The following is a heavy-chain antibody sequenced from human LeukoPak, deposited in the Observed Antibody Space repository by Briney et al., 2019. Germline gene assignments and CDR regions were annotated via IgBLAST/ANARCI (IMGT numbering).Heavy chain of an antibody. CDR1: GFSISDYW. V-gene: IGHV3-74*01. J-gene: IGHJ3*02. Sequence: GGSLRLSCAAPGFSISDYWMHWVRQAPGKGPIWVSRIKSDGSHTAYADSVKGRFTISRDNAKNTLSLQMNSLRAEDTAVYYCAREGVACVSSSCYVVAFDIWGLGTMVTVSS. CDR2: IKSDGSHT. CDR3: AREGVACVSSSCYVVAFDI. D-gene: IGHD2-2*01.